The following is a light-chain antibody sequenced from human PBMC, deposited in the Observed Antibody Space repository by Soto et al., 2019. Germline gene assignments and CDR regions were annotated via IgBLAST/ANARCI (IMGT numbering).Light chain of an antibody. CDR1: QTISTW. CDR3: QQYNGYRWT. J-gene: IGKJ1*01. V-gene: IGKV1-5*01. Sequence: DLQVTQSPPTLSASVGDRATSTCRASQTISTWMAWYQQKPGKAPKLLVYDASTLQSGVASRFSGRGSGTEFTLTISSLQPDDFATYYCQQYNGYRWTFGQGTKVDIK. CDR2: DAS.